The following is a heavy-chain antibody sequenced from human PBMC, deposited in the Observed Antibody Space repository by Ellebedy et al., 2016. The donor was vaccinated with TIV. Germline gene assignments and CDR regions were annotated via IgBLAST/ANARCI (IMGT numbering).Heavy chain of an antibody. CDR1: GGSISSGGYY. CDR3: ARLWRCRRSSTSCYYYYGMDV. J-gene: IGHJ6*02. CDR2: IYYSGST. D-gene: IGHD2-2*01. Sequence: SETLSLTCTVSGGSISSGGYYWSWIRQHPGKGLEWIGYIYYSGSTNYNPSLKSRVTISVDTSKNQFSLKLSSVTAADTAVYYCARLWRCRRSSTSCYYYYGMDVWGQGTTVTVSS. V-gene: IGHV4-61*08.